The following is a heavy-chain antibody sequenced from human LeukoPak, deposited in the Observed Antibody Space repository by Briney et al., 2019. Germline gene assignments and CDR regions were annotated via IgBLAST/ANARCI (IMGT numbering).Heavy chain of an antibody. CDR2: IWYDGSNK. D-gene: IGHD2-2*01. J-gene: IGHJ5*02. V-gene: IGHV3-33*01. CDR1: GFTFSSYG. Sequence: GGPLRLSCAASGFTFSSYGMHWVRQAPGKGLEWVAVIWYDGSNKYYADSVKGRFTISRDNSKNTLYLQMNSLRAEDTAVYYCARDGYQLLSWFDPWGQGTLVTVSS. CDR3: ARDGYQLLSWFDP.